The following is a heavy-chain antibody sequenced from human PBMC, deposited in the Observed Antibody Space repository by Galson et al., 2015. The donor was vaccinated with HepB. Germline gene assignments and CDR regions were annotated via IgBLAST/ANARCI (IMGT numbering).Heavy chain of an antibody. Sequence: SLRLSCAASGFTFSSYAMHWVRQAPGKGLEWVAVISYDGSNKYYADSVKGRFTISRDNSKITLYLQMNSLRAEDTAVYYCAREGNSSGWYGVGMDVWGQGTTVTVSS. CDR3: AREGNSSGWYGVGMDV. CDR1: GFTFSSYA. V-gene: IGHV3-30*04. J-gene: IGHJ6*02. D-gene: IGHD6-19*01. CDR2: ISYDGSNK.